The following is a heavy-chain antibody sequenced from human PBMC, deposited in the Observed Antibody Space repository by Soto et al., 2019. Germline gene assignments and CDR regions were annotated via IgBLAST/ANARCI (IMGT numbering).Heavy chain of an antibody. CDR1: GGTFSSYA. V-gene: IGHV1-69*13. CDR3: ALGTILGVVMKYYFDY. CDR2: IIPIFGTA. Sequence: SVKVSCKASGGTFSSYAISWVRQAPGQGLEWMGGIIPIFGTANYAQKFQGRVTITADESTSTAYMELSSLRSEDTAVYYCALGTILGVVMKYYFDYWGQGTLVTVSS. J-gene: IGHJ4*02. D-gene: IGHD3-3*01.